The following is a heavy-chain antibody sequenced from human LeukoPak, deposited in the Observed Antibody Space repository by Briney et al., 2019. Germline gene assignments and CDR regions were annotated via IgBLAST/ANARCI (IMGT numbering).Heavy chain of an antibody. CDR3: ARTLYYYDSSGYFDP. Sequence: ASVKVSCKASSYSFNRYGISWVRQAPGQGLEWMGWISAYNGNTNYAQKLQGRVTMTTDTSTSTAYMELRSLRSDDTAVYYCARTLYYYDSSGYFDPWGQGTLVTVSS. CDR2: ISAYNGNT. J-gene: IGHJ5*02. V-gene: IGHV1-18*01. D-gene: IGHD3-22*01. CDR1: SYSFNRYG.